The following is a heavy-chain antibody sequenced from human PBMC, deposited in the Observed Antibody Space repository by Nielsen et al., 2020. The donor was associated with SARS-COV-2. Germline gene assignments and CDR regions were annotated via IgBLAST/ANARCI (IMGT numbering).Heavy chain of an antibody. J-gene: IGHJ4*02. V-gene: IGHV3-23*01. D-gene: IGHD1-14*01. CDR2: ILGSGAAT. Sequence: GESLKISCTVSGFTFGTHTISWVRQPPGKGLQWVAGILGSGAATFYADSVKGRFTVSRDNSMNTVYLEISRLRSEDTALYFCAKDRIPDGLWEIDYWGQGTRVTVSS. CDR1: GFTFGTHT. CDR3: AKDRIPDGLWEIDY.